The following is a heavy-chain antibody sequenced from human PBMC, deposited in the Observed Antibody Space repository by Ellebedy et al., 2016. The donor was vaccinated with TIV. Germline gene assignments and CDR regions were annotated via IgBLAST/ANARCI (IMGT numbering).Heavy chain of an antibody. D-gene: IGHD4-23*01. CDR1: GYTFTNFG. V-gene: IGHV1-18*01. Sequence: ASVKVSCXASGYTFTNFGISWVRQALGQGLEWMGWVSPYNGNTNYAQKFQARVTMTTDTSTSTAYMELRSLRSDDTALYFCARDSDYGGVTNHWYFNLWGRGTLVTVSS. CDR3: ARDSDYGGVTNHWYFNL. CDR2: VSPYNGNT. J-gene: IGHJ2*01.